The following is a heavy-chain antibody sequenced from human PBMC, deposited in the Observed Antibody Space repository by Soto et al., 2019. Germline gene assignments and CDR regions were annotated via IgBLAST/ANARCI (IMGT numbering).Heavy chain of an antibody. Sequence: SETLSLTCAVYGGSFSGYYWSWIRQPPGKGLEWIGEINHSGSTNYNPSLKSRVTISVDTSKNQFSLKLSSVTAADTAVYYCASLPRRGYCSSTSCYGDWFDPWGQGTLVTVSS. CDR2: INHSGST. CDR3: ASLPRRGYCSSTSCYGDWFDP. J-gene: IGHJ5*02. V-gene: IGHV4-34*01. CDR1: GGSFSGYY. D-gene: IGHD2-2*01.